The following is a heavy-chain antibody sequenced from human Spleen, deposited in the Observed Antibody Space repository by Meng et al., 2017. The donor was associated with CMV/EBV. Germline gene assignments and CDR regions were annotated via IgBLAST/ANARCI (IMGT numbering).Heavy chain of an antibody. J-gene: IGHJ4*02. V-gene: IGHV3-30*04. Sequence: GGSLRLSRAASGFTFSSYAMHWVRQAPGKGLEWVAVISYDGSNKYYADSVKGRFTISRDNSKNTLYLQMNSLRAEDTAVYYCARDGVVAGTAPWGRLVPYYFDYWGQGTLVTVSS. D-gene: IGHD6-19*01. CDR1: GFTFSSYA. CDR2: ISYDGSNK. CDR3: ARDGVVAGTAPWGRLVPYYFDY.